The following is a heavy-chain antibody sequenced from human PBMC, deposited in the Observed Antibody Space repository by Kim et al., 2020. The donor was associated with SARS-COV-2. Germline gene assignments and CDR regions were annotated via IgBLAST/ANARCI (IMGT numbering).Heavy chain of an antibody. Sequence: GGSLRLSCAASGFTFSTYGMHWVRQPPGKGLEWVARIWNDGSNKYHADSVKGRFTISRDTSKNTLYLQMNSLRAEDTAVYYCATEYSSSSAFDCWGQGTFGTLSS. V-gene: IGHV3-33*01. CDR1: GFTFSTYG. J-gene: IGHJ4*02. CDR2: IWNDGSNK. D-gene: IGHD6-6*01. CDR3: ATEYSSSSAFDC.